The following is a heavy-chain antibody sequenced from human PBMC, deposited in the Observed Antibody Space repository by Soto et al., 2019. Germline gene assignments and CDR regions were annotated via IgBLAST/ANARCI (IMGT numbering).Heavy chain of an antibody. CDR1: GGSFSGYY. J-gene: IGHJ6*02. Sequence: SETLSLTCAVYGGSFSGYYWRWISQPPGKGLEWIGEINHSGSTNYNPSLTSRVTISVDTDKNQFSLKLSSVTAADTAVYYCARCRLGYCSGVRCYPYYYYYGMDVLGQGTPVTGFS. CDR2: INHSGST. V-gene: IGHV4-34*01. CDR3: ARCRLGYCSGVRCYPYYYYYGMDV. D-gene: IGHD2-15*01.